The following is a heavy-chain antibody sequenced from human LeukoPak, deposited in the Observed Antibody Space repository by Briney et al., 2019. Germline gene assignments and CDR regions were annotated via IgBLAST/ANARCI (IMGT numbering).Heavy chain of an antibody. V-gene: IGHV3-64*01. CDR1: GFTFSSYA. CDR3: ARDATAYDFWSGYLRGDYYYYYMDV. Sequence: GGSLRLSCAASGFTFSSYAMHWVRQAPGKGLEYVPAISSNGGSTYYANSVKGRFTISRDNSKNTLYLQMGSLRAEDMAVYYCARDATAYDFWSGYLRGDYYYYYMDVWGKGTTVTVSS. J-gene: IGHJ6*03. CDR2: ISSNGGST. D-gene: IGHD3-3*01.